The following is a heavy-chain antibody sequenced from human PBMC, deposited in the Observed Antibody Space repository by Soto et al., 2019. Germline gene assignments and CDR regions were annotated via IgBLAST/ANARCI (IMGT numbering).Heavy chain of an antibody. CDR2: IYYSGST. J-gene: IGHJ6*02. CDR1: GGSISSYY. CDR3: AREGTTVDSYYYYGMDV. D-gene: IGHD1-1*01. Sequence: QVQLQESGPGLVKPSETLSLTCTVSGGSISSYYWSWIRQPPGKGLEWIGYIYYSGSTNYNPSLKSRVTISVDTSKNQVSLKLSSVTAADTAVDYCAREGTTVDSYYYYGMDVWGQGTTVTVSS. V-gene: IGHV4-59*01.